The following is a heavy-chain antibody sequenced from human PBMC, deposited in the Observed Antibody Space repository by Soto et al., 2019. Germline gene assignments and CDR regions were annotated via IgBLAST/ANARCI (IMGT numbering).Heavy chain of an antibody. CDR1: GYSFTSYW. Sequence: PGASLKISCKGSGYSFTSYWIGWVRPMPGKGLEWMGIIYPGDSDTRYSPSFQGQVTISADKSISTAYLQWSSLKASDIAMYYCARHISEWQQLGGRFDPWGQGTLVTVSS. J-gene: IGHJ5*02. CDR3: ARHISEWQQLGGRFDP. CDR2: IYPGDSDT. V-gene: IGHV5-51*01. D-gene: IGHD6-13*01.